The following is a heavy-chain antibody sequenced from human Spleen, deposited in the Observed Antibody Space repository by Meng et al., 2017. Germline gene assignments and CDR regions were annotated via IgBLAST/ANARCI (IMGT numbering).Heavy chain of an antibody. D-gene: IGHD2-21*01. CDR1: GASISSDNW. V-gene: IGHV4-4*02. Sequence: QVQLQESGPGLVKQSGTRSLTCAVSGASISSDNWWRWVRQPPGKGLEWIGEIYHSGSTNYNPSLKSRITISVDKPKNQFSRTLSSVTAADTAVYYCTKNDFYCLGYWGQGTLVTVSS. J-gene: IGHJ4*02. CDR2: IYHSGST. CDR3: TKNDFYCLGY.